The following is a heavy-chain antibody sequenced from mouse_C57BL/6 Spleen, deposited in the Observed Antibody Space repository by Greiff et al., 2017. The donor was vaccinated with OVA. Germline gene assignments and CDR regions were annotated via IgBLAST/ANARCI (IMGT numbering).Heavy chain of an antibody. J-gene: IGHJ1*03. CDR1: GYAFSSYW. Sequence: QVQLKQSGAELVKPGASVKISCKASGYAFSSYWMNWVKQRPGKGIEWIGQIYPGDGDTNYNGKFKGKATLNADKSSSKAYMQLSSLTSEDSAVYFCASAGNPDWWFDVWGTGTTVTVSS. V-gene: IGHV1-80*01. CDR3: ASAGNPDWWFDV. CDR2: IYPGDGDT. D-gene: IGHD2-1*01.